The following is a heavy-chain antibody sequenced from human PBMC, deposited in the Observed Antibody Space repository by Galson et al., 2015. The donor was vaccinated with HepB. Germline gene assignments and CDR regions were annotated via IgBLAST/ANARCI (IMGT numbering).Heavy chain of an antibody. J-gene: IGHJ3*02. CDR1: VFSLSTSGMC. CDR3: ARKGFLRDAFDI. Sequence: PALVKPTQTLTLTCTFSVFSLSTSGMCVSWIRQPPGKALEWLALIDWDDDKYYSTSLKTRLTISKDTSKNQVVLTMTSMDPVDTATYYCARKGFLRDAFDIWGQGTMVTVSS. V-gene: IGHV2-70*01. D-gene: IGHD3-10*01. CDR2: IDWDDDK.